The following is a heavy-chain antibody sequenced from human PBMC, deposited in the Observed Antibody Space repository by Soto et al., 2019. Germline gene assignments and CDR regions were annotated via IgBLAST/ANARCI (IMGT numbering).Heavy chain of an antibody. Sequence: GVLRLSCAASGFTFGSYAVGWVRQAPGKGLEWVSAISGSGGSTYYADSVKGRFTISRDNSKNTLYLQMNSLRAEDTAVYYCAKGGLSGYSYGIIDYWGQGTLVTSPQ. CDR1: GFTFGSYA. V-gene: IGHV3-23*01. D-gene: IGHD5-18*01. J-gene: IGHJ4*02. CDR2: ISGSGGST. CDR3: AKGGLSGYSYGIIDY.